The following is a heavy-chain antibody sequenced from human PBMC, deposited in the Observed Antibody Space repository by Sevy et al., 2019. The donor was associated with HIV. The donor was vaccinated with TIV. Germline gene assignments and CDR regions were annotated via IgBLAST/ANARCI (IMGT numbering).Heavy chain of an antibody. Sequence: SETLSLTCSVSGGSISGNFWTWIRQPPGKGLEWIGYIYYSGSTNSNPSLKSRVSISLDTSKNQFSLRLNSVTAADTAVYYCASGSGSYYDAFHIWGQGTMVTVPS. J-gene: IGHJ3*02. V-gene: IGHV4-59*01. D-gene: IGHD1-26*01. CDR2: IYYSGST. CDR1: GGSISGNF. CDR3: ASGSGSYYDAFHI.